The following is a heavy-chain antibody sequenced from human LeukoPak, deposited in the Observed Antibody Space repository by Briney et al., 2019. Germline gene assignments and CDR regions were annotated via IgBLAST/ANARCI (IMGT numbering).Heavy chain of an antibody. J-gene: IGHJ4*02. CDR3: ERSGGRGWYPADY. CDR1: GFAFKNYA. D-gene: IGHD6-19*01. CDR2: ISYDGSNK. V-gene: IGHV3-30*03. Sequence: PGGSLRLSCAASGFAFKNYAMTWVRQAPGKGLEWVAVISYDGSNKYYADSVKGRFTISRDNSKDTLYLQMNSLRADDTGIYYCERSGGRGWYPADYWGQGTLVTVSS.